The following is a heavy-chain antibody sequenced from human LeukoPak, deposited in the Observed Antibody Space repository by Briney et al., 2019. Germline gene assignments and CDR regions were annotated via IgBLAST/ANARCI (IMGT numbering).Heavy chain of an antibody. CDR3: AKGRVLRYFDWSH. V-gene: IGHV3-33*06. D-gene: IGHD3-9*01. J-gene: IGHJ4*02. Sequence: PGGSLRLSCAASGFTFSSYGMHWVRQAPGKGLEWVAVIWYDGSNKYYADSVKGRFTISRDNSKNTLYLQMNSLRVEDTAVYYCAKGRVLRYFDWSHWGQGTLVTVSS. CDR1: GFTFSSYG. CDR2: IWYDGSNK.